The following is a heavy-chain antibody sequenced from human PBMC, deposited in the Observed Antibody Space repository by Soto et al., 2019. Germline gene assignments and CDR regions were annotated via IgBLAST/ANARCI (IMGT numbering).Heavy chain of an antibody. CDR3: ASLDTARVETAGY. Sequence: GGSLRLSCVGSGLRLSNIWTSWVRQAPGKGLEWVANIKQGGTETYYVDSVKGRFTISKDHAKNSLYLQMSSLRVEDTALYYCASLDTARVETAGYWGQGTRVTVSS. V-gene: IGHV3-7*01. J-gene: IGHJ4*02. CDR2: IKQGGTET. D-gene: IGHD5-18*01. CDR1: GLRLSNIW.